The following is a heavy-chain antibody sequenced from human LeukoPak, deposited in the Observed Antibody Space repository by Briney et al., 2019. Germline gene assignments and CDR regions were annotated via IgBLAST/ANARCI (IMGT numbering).Heavy chain of an antibody. Sequence: GFALRLSCAVSGFTFRRLAMKWVRQAPGKGLEWVSIISNSGTITSYADSVKGRFTISRDNSKNTVYLQMNSLRAEDTALYYCTTESFHYWGQGSLVAVSS. CDR2: ISNSGTIT. CDR3: TTESFHY. D-gene: IGHD3-10*01. V-gene: IGHV3-23*01. CDR1: GFTFRRLA. J-gene: IGHJ4*02.